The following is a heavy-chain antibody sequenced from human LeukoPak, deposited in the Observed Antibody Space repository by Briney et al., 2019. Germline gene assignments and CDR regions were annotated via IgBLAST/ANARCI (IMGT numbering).Heavy chain of an antibody. Sequence: ASVKVSCKASGYTFTSYGISWVRQAPGQGLEWMGWISAYNGNTNYAQKLQGRVTMTTDTSTSTAYMELRSLRSDDTAVYYCARDLPPGGYYYYGMDVWGQGTTVSVSS. CDR3: ARDLPPGGYYYYGMDV. J-gene: IGHJ6*02. D-gene: IGHD1-1*01. CDR1: GYTFTSYG. V-gene: IGHV1-18*01. CDR2: ISAYNGNT.